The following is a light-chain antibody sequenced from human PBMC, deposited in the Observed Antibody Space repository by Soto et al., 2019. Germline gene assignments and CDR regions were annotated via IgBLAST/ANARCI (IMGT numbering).Light chain of an antibody. J-gene: IGKJ1*01. CDR3: KHTYRTRT. Sequence: DIQMTQSPSSLSASVGDRVTITCRASQGISTYLKWYQHRPGKAPKLLIFEASTLHSGVPSRFSASGSGTDFTRTIACLQPEDFATYYWKHTYRTRTFGPGTRVE. V-gene: IGKV1-39*01. CDR1: QGISTY. CDR2: EAS.